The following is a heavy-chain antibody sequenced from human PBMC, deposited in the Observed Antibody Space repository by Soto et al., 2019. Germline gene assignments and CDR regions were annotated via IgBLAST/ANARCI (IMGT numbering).Heavy chain of an antibody. Sequence: GESLKISCKGSGYSFTSYWISWVRQMPGKGLEWMGRIDPSDSYTNYSPSFQGHVTISADKSISTAYLQWSRLKASDTAMYYCARHAAFGDILTGYYNAWFDPWGQGTLVTVSS. D-gene: IGHD3-9*01. J-gene: IGHJ5*02. CDR2: IDPSDSYT. V-gene: IGHV5-10-1*01. CDR1: GYSFTSYW. CDR3: ARHAAFGDILTGYYNAWFDP.